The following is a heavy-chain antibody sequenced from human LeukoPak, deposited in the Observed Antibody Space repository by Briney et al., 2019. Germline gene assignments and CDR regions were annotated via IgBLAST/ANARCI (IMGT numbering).Heavy chain of an antibody. CDR2: IYYSGST. CDR3: ARDLYCSGGSCRYYFDY. CDR1: GGSISSSSYY. Sequence: SETLSLTCTVSGGSISSSSYYWGWIRQPPGKGLEWIGSIYYSGSTYYNPSLKSRVTISVDTSKNQFSLKLSSVTAADTAVYYCARDLYCSGGSCRYYFDYWGRGTLVTVSS. D-gene: IGHD2-15*01. V-gene: IGHV4-39*07. J-gene: IGHJ4*02.